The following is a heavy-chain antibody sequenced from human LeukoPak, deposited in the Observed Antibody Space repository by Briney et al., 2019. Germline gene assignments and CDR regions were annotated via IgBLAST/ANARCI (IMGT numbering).Heavy chain of an antibody. CDR1: GGTFSSYA. D-gene: IGHD5-18*01. CDR2: IIPIFGTA. J-gene: IGHJ6*02. V-gene: IGHV1-69*13. CDR3: ARVSDTAMVTPGYYYNYGMDV. Sequence: SVKVSCKASGGTFSSYAISWVRQAPGQGLEWMGGIIPIFGTANYAQKFQGRVTITADESTSTAYMELSSLRSEDTAVYYCARVSDTAMVTPGYYYNYGMDVWGQGTTVTVSS.